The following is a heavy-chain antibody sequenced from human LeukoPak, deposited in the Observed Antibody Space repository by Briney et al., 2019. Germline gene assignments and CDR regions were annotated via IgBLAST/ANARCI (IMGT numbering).Heavy chain of an antibody. Sequence: AGTLSLTCTVSGGSISSSGHTWGWIRQPPGKGLEGTGTIYDSGRTYYNPSLKSRVTISVDASKNQFSLKLSSMTAAATAVYYCARHVGRFAGYGGRFDYWGQGPLVTVSS. CDR3: ARHVGRFAGYGGRFDY. CDR2: IYDSGRT. V-gene: IGHV4-39*01. J-gene: IGHJ4*02. CDR1: GGSISSSGHT. D-gene: IGHD5-12*01.